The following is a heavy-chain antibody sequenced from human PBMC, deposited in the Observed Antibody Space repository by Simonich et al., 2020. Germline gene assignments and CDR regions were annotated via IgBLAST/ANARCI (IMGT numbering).Heavy chain of an antibody. CDR3: ARGRNDFDY. CDR2: INWNGVST. J-gene: IGHJ4*02. CDR1: GFTFVDYG. V-gene: IGHV3-20*01. D-gene: IGHD1-1*01. Sequence: EVQLVESGVGVVRPGGSLRLSCAASGFTFVDYGMSWVLQSPGKGLEWVSDINWNGVSTGNADSGKGRFTSSRDNAKNSLYLQMNSLRAEDTALYHCARGRNDFDYWGQGTLVTVSS.